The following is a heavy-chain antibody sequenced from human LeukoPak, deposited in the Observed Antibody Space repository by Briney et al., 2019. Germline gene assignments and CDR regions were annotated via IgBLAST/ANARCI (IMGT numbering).Heavy chain of an antibody. D-gene: IGHD3-3*01. V-gene: IGHV1-69*04. CDR1: GVTFRSYT. J-gene: IGHJ5*02. CDR2: IIPILGIA. Sequence: GSSVKVSCKASGVTFRSYTISWVRQAPGQGLEWMGRIIPILGIANYAQKFQGRVTITADKSTSTAYMELSSLRSEDTAVYYCARDRDGVVTFPWGQGTLVTVSS. CDR3: ARDRDGVVTFP.